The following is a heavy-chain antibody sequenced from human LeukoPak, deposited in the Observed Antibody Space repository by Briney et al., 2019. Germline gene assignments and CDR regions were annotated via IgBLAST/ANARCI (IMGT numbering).Heavy chain of an antibody. CDR2: IYHSGST. CDR3: ARGGGSPFDY. Sequence: SQTLSLTCAVSGGSISSGGYSWSWIRQPPGKGLEWIGYIYHSGSTYYNPSLKSRVTISVDRSKNQFSLKLSSVTAADTAVYYCARGGGSPFDYWSQGTLVTVSS. CDR1: GGSISSGGYS. V-gene: IGHV4-30-2*01. J-gene: IGHJ4*02. D-gene: IGHD5-12*01.